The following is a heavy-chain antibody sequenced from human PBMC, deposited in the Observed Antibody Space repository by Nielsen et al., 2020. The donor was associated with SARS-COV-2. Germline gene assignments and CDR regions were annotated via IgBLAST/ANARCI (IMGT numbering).Heavy chain of an antibody. J-gene: IGHJ4*02. Sequence: WIRQPPGKGLEWIGEIYHSGSTNYNPSLKSRVTISVDTSKNQFSLKLSSVTAADTAVYYCARGRGSGWYFGGPFDYWGQGTLVTVSS. CDR2: IYHSGST. V-gene: IGHV4-34*13. D-gene: IGHD6-19*01. CDR3: ARGRGSGWYFGGPFDY.